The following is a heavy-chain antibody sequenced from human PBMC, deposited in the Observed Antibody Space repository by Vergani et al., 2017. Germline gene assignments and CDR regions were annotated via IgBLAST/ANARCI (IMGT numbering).Heavy chain of an antibody. CDR2: IYYSGST. Sequence: QVQLQESGPGLVKPSETLSLTCTVSGGSISSYYWSWIRQPPGKGLEWIGYIYYSGSTNYNPSLKSRVTISVDTSKNQFSLKLSSVTAANTAVYYCARDAHGSSGYYFNDAFDIWGQGTMVTVSS. J-gene: IGHJ3*02. D-gene: IGHD3-22*01. CDR3: ARDAHGSSGYYFNDAFDI. CDR1: GGSISSYY. V-gene: IGHV4-59*01.